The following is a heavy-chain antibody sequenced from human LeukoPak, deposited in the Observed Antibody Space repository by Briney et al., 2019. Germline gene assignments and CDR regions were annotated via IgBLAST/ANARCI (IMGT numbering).Heavy chain of an antibody. V-gene: IGHV1-2*02. J-gene: IGHJ3*02. Sequence: ASVKVSCKASGYTFTGYYMHWVRQALGQGLEWMGWINPNSGGTNYEQKFQGRVTMTRDTSISTAYMELSRLRSDDTAVYYCARVGYYGSGAPNDAFDIWGQGTMVTVSS. CDR2: INPNSGGT. CDR1: GYTFTGYY. D-gene: IGHD3-10*01. CDR3: ARVGYYGSGAPNDAFDI.